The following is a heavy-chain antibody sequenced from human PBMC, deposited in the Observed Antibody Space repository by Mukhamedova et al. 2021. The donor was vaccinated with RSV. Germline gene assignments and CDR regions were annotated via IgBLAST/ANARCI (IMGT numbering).Heavy chain of an antibody. CDR3: TTGPIWSTVTGAEDY. J-gene: IGHJ4*02. CDR2: EGATA. D-gene: IGHD4-17*01. Sequence: EGATADYAALVKGRFTISRDDSKTTLYLQMNSLTTEDTAMYYCTTGPIWSTVTGAEDYWGQGTLVTVSS. V-gene: IGHV3-15*01.